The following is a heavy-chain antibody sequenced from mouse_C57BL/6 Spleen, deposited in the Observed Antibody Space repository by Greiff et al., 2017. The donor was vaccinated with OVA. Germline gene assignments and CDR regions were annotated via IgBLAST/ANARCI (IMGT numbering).Heavy chain of an antibody. J-gene: IGHJ2*01. V-gene: IGHV1-55*01. Sequence: QVQLQQPGAELVKPGASVKMSCKASGYTFTSYWITWVKQRPGQGLEWIGDIYPGSGSTKYNEKFKSKATLTVDTSSSTAYMQLSSLTSEDSAVYYCARRGIYYDYDEDYWGQGTTLTVSS. CDR3: ARRGIYYDYDEDY. CDR1: GYTFTSYW. D-gene: IGHD2-4*01. CDR2: IYPGSGST.